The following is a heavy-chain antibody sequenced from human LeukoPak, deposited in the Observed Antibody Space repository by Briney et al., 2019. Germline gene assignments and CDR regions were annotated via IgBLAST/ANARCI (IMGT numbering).Heavy chain of an antibody. CDR3: ARTVIAVAANWFDP. CDR2: IRSSSSII. V-gene: IGHV3-48*02. Sequence: PGGSLRLSCAASGLTFSSYSMNWVRQAPGKGLEWVSYIRSSSSIISYADSVKGRFTISRDNAKNSLYLQMNSLRDEDTAVCYCARTVIAVAANWFDPWGQGTLVTVSS. CDR1: GLTFSSYS. J-gene: IGHJ5*02. D-gene: IGHD6-19*01.